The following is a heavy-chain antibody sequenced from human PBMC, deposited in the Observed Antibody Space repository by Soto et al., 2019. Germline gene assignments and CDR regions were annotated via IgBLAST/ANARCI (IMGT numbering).Heavy chain of an antibody. CDR3: ARGLPGYSTPKNYFDY. CDR2: INPNSGGT. Sequence: ASVKVSCKASGYTFTGYYMHWVRQAPGQGLEWMGWINPNSGGTNYAQKFQGWVTMTRDTSISTAYMELSRLRSDDTAVYYCARGLPGYSTPKNYFDYRGQGTLVTLSS. J-gene: IGHJ4*02. D-gene: IGHD1-26*01. V-gene: IGHV1-2*04. CDR1: GYTFTGYY.